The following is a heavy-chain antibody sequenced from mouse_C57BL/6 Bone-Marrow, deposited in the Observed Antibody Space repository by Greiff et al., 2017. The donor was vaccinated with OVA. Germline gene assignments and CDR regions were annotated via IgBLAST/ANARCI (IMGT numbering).Heavy chain of an antibody. J-gene: IGHJ3*01. V-gene: IGHV1-64*01. CDR3: ARGFYYDGSRQVAY. Sequence: QVQLQQPGAELVKPGASVKLSCKASGYTFTSYWMHWVKQRPGQGLEWIGMLHPNSGSTNYNEKFKSKATLTVDKSSSTAYMQLSSLTSEDSAVDYCARGFYYDGSRQVAYWGQGTLVNVSA. D-gene: IGHD1-1*01. CDR2: LHPNSGST. CDR1: GYTFTSYW.